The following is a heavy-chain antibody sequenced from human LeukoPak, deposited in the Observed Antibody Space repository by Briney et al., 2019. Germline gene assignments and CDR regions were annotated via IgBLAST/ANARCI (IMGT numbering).Heavy chain of an antibody. D-gene: IGHD3-22*01. J-gene: IGHJ4*02. V-gene: IGHV3-21*01. CDR3: ARDAGVWSQDWYDTRGYGY. Sequence: GGSLRLSCAASGFTLATYSMNWVRQAPGKGLEWVSSISSSSAYIYYADSVKGRFTISRDNAKNSLYLQLSSLRAEDTAVYYCARDAGVWSQDWYDTRGYGYWGQGTLVTVSS. CDR1: GFTLATYS. CDR2: ISSSSAYI.